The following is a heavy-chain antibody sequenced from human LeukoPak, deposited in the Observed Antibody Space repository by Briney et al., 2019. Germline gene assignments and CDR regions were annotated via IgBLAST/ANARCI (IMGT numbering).Heavy chain of an antibody. CDR3: ARGVPPSYYYDSSGGYFDY. Sequence: GGSLRLSCAASGFTFSSYSMNWVRQAPGKGLEWVSSISSSSSYIYYADSVKGRFTISRDNAKNSLYLQMNSLRAEDTAVYYCARGVPPSYYYDSSGGYFDYWGQGTLVTVSS. CDR1: GFTFSSYS. CDR2: ISSSSSYI. D-gene: IGHD3-22*01. J-gene: IGHJ4*02. V-gene: IGHV3-21*04.